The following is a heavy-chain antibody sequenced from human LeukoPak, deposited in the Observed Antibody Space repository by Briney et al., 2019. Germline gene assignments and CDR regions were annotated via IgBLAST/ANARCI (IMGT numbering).Heavy chain of an antibody. CDR1: GFTFCGYS. D-gene: IGHD6-13*01. CDR2: IISRSSYI. J-gene: IGHJ4*02. V-gene: IGHV3-21*01. Sequence: KTGGSLRLSSAAPGFTFCGYSMNCVCPAPGKGLEWVSSIISRSSYIYYTDSVKGRFTISRDKAKMSLYLQMNRLRAEYTAVYDWASARPVNSSSRPRAVDYWGQGTLVTVSS. CDR3: ASARPVNSSSRPRAVDY.